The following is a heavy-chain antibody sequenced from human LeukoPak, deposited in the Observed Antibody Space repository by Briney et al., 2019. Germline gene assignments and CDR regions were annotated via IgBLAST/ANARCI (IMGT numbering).Heavy chain of an antibody. D-gene: IGHD6-19*01. V-gene: IGHV4-61*01. CDR3: ARGSAWYFVY. Sequence: TSETLSLTCTVSGDSVSSGSSYWSWIRQPPGEGLQWLGYIYHSGSTNYNPFLKSRVTISVDTSKNQFSLKLSSVTTADTAVYYCARGSAWYFVYWGQGTLVTVSS. CDR2: IYHSGST. J-gene: IGHJ4*02. CDR1: GDSVSSGSSY.